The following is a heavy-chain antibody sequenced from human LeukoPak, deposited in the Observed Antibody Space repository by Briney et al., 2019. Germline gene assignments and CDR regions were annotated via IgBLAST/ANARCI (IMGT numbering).Heavy chain of an antibody. CDR3: AKVPISYSSGLFDY. CDR2: IWYDGNNK. V-gene: IGHV3-30*02. J-gene: IGHJ4*02. D-gene: IGHD6-19*01. Sequence: GGSLRLSCAASGFTFSSYGMHWVRQAPGKGLEWVAFIWYDGNNKYYADSVKGRFTISRDNSKNTLFLQMNSLRAEDTAVYFCAKVPISYSSGLFDYWGQGTLVTVSS. CDR1: GFTFSSYG.